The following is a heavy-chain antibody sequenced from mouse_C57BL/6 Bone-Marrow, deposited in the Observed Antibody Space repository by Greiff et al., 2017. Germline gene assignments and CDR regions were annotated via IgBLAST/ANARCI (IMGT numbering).Heavy chain of an antibody. CDR2: IYPGNSDT. J-gene: IGHJ2*01. V-gene: IGHV1-5*01. D-gene: IGHD1-1*01. CDR3: TRIITTVVAGNYFDY. Sequence: EVQLQQSGTVLARPGASVKMSCKTSGYTFTSYWMHWVKQRPGQGLEWIGAIYPGNSDTSYNQKFKGKAKLTAVTSASTAYMELSSLTNEDSAVYYCTRIITTVVAGNYFDYWGQGTTRTVSS. CDR1: GYTFTSYW.